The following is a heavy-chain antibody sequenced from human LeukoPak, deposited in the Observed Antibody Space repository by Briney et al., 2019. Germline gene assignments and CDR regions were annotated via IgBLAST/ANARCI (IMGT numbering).Heavy chain of an antibody. CDR1: GFIFNNAW. CDR3: AKDPTDFDSSGQTYFDN. D-gene: IGHD3-22*01. J-gene: IGHJ4*02. CDR2: IKSKADGETR. V-gene: IGHV3-15*01. Sequence: PGGSLRLSCAASGFIFNNAWMTWVRQAPGKGLEWVGRIKSKADGETRDYNAPVKGRFSISRDDSTNTLVLQLNSLRAEDTAVYYCAKDPTDFDSSGQTYFDNWGQGTLVTVSS.